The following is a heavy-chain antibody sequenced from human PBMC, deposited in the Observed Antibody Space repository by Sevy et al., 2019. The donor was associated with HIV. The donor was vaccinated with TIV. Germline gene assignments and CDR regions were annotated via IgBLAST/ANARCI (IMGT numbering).Heavy chain of an antibody. J-gene: IGHJ1*01. D-gene: IGHD2-15*01. CDR3: AKDGGSYYVVYFHH. V-gene: IGHV3-23*01. CDR1: GFIFNSYG. Sequence: GGSLRLSCAGSGFIFNSYGMSWVRQAPGKGLEWVSGISASGGSTYYADSVKGRFIISRDNSKNTLYLEMNSLRAEDTAVYYCAKDGGSYYVVYFHHWGQGTLVTVSS. CDR2: ISASGGST.